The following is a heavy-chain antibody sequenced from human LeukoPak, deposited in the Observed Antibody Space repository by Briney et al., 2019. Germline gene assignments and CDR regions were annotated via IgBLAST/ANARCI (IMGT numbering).Heavy chain of an antibody. D-gene: IGHD3-10*01. J-gene: IGHJ4*02. V-gene: IGHV3-7*01. Sequence: PGGSLRLSCAASGFTFSSYWMSWVRQAPGKGLEWVANIKQEGSEKYYVDSVKGRFTISRDNAKNSLYLQMNSLRVEDTAVYYCALNPDYYGSGSFDYWGQGTLVTVSS. CDR3: ALNPDYYGSGSFDY. CDR2: IKQEGSEK. CDR1: GFTFSSYW.